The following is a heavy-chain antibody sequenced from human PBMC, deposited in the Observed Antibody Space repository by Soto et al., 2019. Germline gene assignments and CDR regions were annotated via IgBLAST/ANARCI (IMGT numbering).Heavy chain of an antibody. CDR2: INPNNGFI. V-gene: IGHV1-2*02. J-gene: IGHJ6*02. CDR3: ARDAFPIASRPVFYYFYYGMDV. Sequence: ASVKVSCKASGYTFTGYYLHWMRQAPGQGLEWMGWINPNNGFINYAQKFQGRVTMTRDTSTSTAHMELTSLGSDDTAMYYCARDAFPIASRPVFYYFYYGMDVWGQGTTVTVSS. D-gene: IGHD6-6*01. CDR1: GYTFTGYY.